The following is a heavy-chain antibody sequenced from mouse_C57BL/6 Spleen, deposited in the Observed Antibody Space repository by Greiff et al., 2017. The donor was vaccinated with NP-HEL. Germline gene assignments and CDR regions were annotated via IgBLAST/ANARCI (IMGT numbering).Heavy chain of an antibody. V-gene: IGHV1-81*01. D-gene: IGHD3-2*02. Sequence: VKLVESGAELARPGASVKLSCKASGYTFTSYGISWVKQRTGQGLEWIGEIYPRSGNTYYNEKFKGKATLTADKSSSTAYMELRSLTSEDSAVYFCASISSGDAMDYWGQGTSVTVSS. J-gene: IGHJ4*01. CDR2: IYPRSGNT. CDR3: ASISSGDAMDY. CDR1: GYTFTSYG.